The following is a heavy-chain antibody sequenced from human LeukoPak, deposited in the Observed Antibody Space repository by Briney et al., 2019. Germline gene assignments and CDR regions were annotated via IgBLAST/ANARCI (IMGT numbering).Heavy chain of an antibody. J-gene: IGHJ4*02. CDR3: ARDNAGYDY. V-gene: IGHV3-48*01. Sequence: GGSLRLSCAASGFTFSSYSMNWVRQAPGKGLEWVSYIRSSSSTIYYADSVKGRFTISRDNAKNSLYLQMNSLRAEDTAVYYCARDNAGYDYWGQGTLVTVSS. D-gene: IGHD5-12*01. CDR1: GFTFSSYS. CDR2: IRSSSSTI.